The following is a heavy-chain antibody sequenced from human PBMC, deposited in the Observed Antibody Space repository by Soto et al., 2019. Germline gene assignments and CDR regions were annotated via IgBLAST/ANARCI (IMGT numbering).Heavy chain of an antibody. CDR2: ISAYNGNT. J-gene: IGHJ5*02. V-gene: IGHV1-18*01. D-gene: IGHD6-6*01. CDR1: GYTFTSYG. CDR3: ARLKGSSIAARGKLTWFDP. Sequence: ASVKVSCKASGYTFTSYGISWVRQAPGQGLEWMGWISAYNGNTNYAQKLQGRVTMTTDTSTSTAYMELRSLRSDDTAVYYCARLKGSSIAARGKLTWFDPWGQGTLVTVSS.